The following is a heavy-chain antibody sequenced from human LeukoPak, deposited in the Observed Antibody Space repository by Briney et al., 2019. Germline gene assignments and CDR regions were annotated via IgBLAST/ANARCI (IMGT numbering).Heavy chain of an antibody. CDR2: ISYDGSNK. Sequence: PGGSLRLSCAASGFTFSSYWMSGVRQAPGKGLEWVAVISYDGSNKYHADSVKGRFTISRDNSKNTLYLQMNSLRAEDTAVYYCAKAIVGATMDYYYYGMDVWGQGTTVTVSS. D-gene: IGHD1-26*01. J-gene: IGHJ6*02. CDR1: GFTFSSYW. V-gene: IGHV3-30*18. CDR3: AKAIVGATMDYYYYGMDV.